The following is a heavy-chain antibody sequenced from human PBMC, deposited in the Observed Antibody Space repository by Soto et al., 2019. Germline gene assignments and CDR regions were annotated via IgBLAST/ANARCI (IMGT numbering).Heavy chain of an antibody. CDR1: GYSFISYW. CDR2: IYPGDSDT. Sequence: GESLKISCKGSGYSFISYWIGWVRQMPGKGLEWMGIIYPGDSDTRYSPSFQGQVTISADKSISTAYLQWSSLKASDTAMYYCARLKRDGGGSGTYIHGWGQGTLVTVSS. V-gene: IGHV5-51*01. J-gene: IGHJ4*02. CDR3: ARLKRDGGGSGTYIHG. D-gene: IGHD3-10*01.